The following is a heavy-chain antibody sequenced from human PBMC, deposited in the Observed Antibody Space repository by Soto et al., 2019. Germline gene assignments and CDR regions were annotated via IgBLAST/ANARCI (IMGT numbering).Heavy chain of an antibody. CDR2: IHKTGTIT. D-gene: IGHD3-10*01. Sequence: EGQVVESGGDLVQPGDSLTISCAASGFTFSTYAMSWVRQAPGKGLEWVSGIHKTGTITFYADSVKGRFTISRDNSKNTLYLHMRSLRDGDTDVYYCVRDLNYKFFFDLWGQGTLVTVSS. CDR1: GFTFSTYA. J-gene: IGHJ4*02. CDR3: VRDLNYKFFFDL. V-gene: IGHV3-23*05.